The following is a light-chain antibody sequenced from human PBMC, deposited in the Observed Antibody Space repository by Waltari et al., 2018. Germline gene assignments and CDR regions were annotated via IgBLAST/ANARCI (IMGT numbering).Light chain of an antibody. CDR3: AAGDDSLNGRWV. Sequence: QSVLTQPPSASGTPGQGVTISCSGGASNIGNNVVNWYQQVPGKAPKLLIYRSDRRPAGVPDRFSGSKSETSASLTISGLQSEDEADYYCAAGDDSLNGRWVFGGGTKVTVL. V-gene: IGLV1-44*01. J-gene: IGLJ3*02. CDR2: RSD. CDR1: ASNIGNNV.